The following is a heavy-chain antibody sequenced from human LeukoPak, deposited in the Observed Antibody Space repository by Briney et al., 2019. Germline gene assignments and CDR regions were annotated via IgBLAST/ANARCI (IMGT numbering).Heavy chain of an antibody. D-gene: IGHD3-3*01. CDR2: INHSGST. V-gene: IGHV4-34*01. CDR3: ARAHSIRSVVIISSFDY. CDR1: GGSFSGYY. J-gene: IGHJ4*02. Sequence: SETLSLTCAVYGGSFSGYYWSWIRQPPGKGLEWIGEINHSGSTNYNPSLKSRVTISVDTSKNQFSLKLSSVTAADTAVYYCARAHSIRSVVIISSFDYWGQGTLVTVSS.